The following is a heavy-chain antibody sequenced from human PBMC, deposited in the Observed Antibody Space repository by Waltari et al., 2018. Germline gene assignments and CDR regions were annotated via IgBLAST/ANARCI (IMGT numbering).Heavy chain of an antibody. D-gene: IGHD3-10*01. J-gene: IGHJ4*02. V-gene: IGHV1-69-2*01. Sequence: VQLVQSGAEVKKPGATVKISCKASGYTFTDYYMHWVPRAPGKGLEWMGRVDPEDGETIYAEKFQGRVTITADTSTDTAYMELSSLRSEDTAVYYCATGATMVRGDRDYWGQGTLVTVSS. CDR1: GYTFTDYY. CDR3: ATGATMVRGDRDY. CDR2: VDPEDGET.